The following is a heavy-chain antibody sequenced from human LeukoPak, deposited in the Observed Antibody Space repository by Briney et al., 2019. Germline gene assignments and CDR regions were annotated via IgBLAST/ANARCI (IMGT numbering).Heavy chain of an antibody. Sequence: GGSLRLSCAASGFIFSSYWMHWVRQAPGKGLVWVSRINSDGSSTSYADSVKGRFTISRDNAKNTLYLQMNSLRAEDTAVYYCARRVVVPAAPYYFGYWGQGTLVTVSS. CDR3: ARRVVVPAAPYYFGY. D-gene: IGHD2-2*01. J-gene: IGHJ4*02. V-gene: IGHV3-74*01. CDR1: GFIFSSYW. CDR2: INSDGSST.